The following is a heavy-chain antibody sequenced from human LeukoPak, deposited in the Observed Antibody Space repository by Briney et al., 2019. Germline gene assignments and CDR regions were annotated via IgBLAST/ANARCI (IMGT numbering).Heavy chain of an antibody. CDR1: TDSTNTYY. CDR3: VRLRWELMAPYFDH. J-gene: IGHJ4*02. D-gene: IGHD1-26*01. V-gene: IGHV4-59*01. CDR2: IYQTGST. Sequence: ASETLSLTCSVSTDSTNTYYWSWIRQSPGKGLEWIGHIYQTGSTDYSPSFRSRVTISIGMSKKEFSLKLTSVTVADTAMYYCVRLRWELMAPYFDHWGQGAFVIVSS.